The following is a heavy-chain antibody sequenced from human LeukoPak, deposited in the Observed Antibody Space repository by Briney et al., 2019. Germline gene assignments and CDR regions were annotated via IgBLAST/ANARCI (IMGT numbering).Heavy chain of an antibody. Sequence: PGRSLRLSCAASGFTFSSYGMHWVRQAPGKGLEWVSVISGSGGSTYYADSVKGRFTISRDNSKNTLYLQMNSLRAEDTAVYYCAKTPGYCSGGSCYPLSFDYWGQGTLVTVSS. J-gene: IGHJ4*02. D-gene: IGHD2-15*01. CDR1: GFTFSSYG. CDR2: ISGSGGST. CDR3: AKTPGYCSGGSCYPLSFDY. V-gene: IGHV3-23*01.